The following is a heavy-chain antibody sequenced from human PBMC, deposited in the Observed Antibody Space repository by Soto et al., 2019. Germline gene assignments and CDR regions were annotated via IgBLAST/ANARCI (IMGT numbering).Heavy chain of an antibody. D-gene: IGHD1-1*01. V-gene: IGHV3-30*18. CDR3: AKDVELERPYGMDV. CDR2: ISSEGSNK. J-gene: IGHJ6*02. CDR1: RFTFITYG. Sequence: QVQLVQSGGVVFQPGRPLRLSCAASRFTFITYGRHWVRQAPGKGLGWVAFISSEGSNKNYADSVKGRFTISQDTSKNTLYLQMNSLRAEDTAVYYCAKDVELERPYGMDVWGQGTTVTVSS.